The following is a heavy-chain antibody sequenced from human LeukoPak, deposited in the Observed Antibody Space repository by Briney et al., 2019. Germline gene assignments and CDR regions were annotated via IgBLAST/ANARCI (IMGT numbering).Heavy chain of an antibody. CDR2: IYYSGST. D-gene: IGHD3-10*01. CDR1: GGSIGSYY. V-gene: IGHV4-59*01. Sequence: SETLSLTCTVSGGSIGSYYWSWIRQPPGKGLEWIGYIYYSGSTNYNPSLKSRVTISVDTSKNQFSLKLSSVTAADTAVYYCARENYYGSGSYYRVNWFDPWGQGTLVTVSS. J-gene: IGHJ5*02. CDR3: ARENYYGSGSYYRVNWFDP.